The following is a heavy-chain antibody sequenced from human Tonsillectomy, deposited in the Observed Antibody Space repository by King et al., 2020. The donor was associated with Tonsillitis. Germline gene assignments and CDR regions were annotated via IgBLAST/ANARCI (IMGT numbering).Heavy chain of an antibody. CDR3: ARDHSHYDFRSGYSPKGNYMDV. V-gene: IGHV3-20*04. CDR1: GFTFDDYG. CDR2: INWNGGST. D-gene: IGHD3-3*01. J-gene: IGHJ6*03. Sequence: VQLVESGGGVVQPGGSLRLSCAASGFTFDDYGMNWVRQAPGKGLEWVSGINWNGGSTVYTDSLKGRFTISRDNAKNSLYLQMHSLRAEDTALYYCARDHSHYDFRSGYSPKGNYMDVWGKGTTVTVSS.